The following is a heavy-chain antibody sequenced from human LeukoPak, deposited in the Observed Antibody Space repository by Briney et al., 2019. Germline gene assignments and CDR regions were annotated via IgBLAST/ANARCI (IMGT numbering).Heavy chain of an antibody. CDR3: ARACQRGLQFMFKRTDLYYSDY. J-gene: IGHJ4*02. Sequence: GGSLRLSCAASGFTFSSYSMNWVRQAPGKGLEWVSSISSSSSYIYYADSVKGRFTISRDNAKNSLYLQMNSLRAEDTAVYYCARACQRGLQFMFKRTDLYYSDYWGQGTLVTVSS. V-gene: IGHV3-21*01. CDR2: ISSSSSYI. CDR1: GFTFSSYS. D-gene: IGHD5-24*01.